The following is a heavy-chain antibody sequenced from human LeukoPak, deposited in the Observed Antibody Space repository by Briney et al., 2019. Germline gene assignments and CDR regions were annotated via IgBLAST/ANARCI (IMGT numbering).Heavy chain of an antibody. CDR2: IYHSGST. CDR1: GGSISSGGYY. J-gene: IGHJ5*02. CDR3: ARDKEDIVVVPAAMGSQGFDP. Sequence: SETLSLTCTVSGGSISSGGYYWSWLRQPPGKGLEWIGYIYHSGSTYYNPSLKSRVTISVDRSKNQFSLKLSSVTAADTAVYYCARDKEDIVVVPAAMGSQGFDPWGQGTLVTVSS. V-gene: IGHV4-30-2*01. D-gene: IGHD2-2*01.